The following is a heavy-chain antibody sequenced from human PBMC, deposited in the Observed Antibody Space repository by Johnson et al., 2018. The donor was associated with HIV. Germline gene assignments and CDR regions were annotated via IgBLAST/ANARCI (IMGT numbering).Heavy chain of an antibody. CDR3: TTGTGTTTLDAFDI. CDR1: GFTFSSYA. Sequence: QVQLVESGGGVVQPGRSLRLSCAASGFTFSSYAMHWVRQAPGKGLEWVAVISYDGSTYYADSVKGRFTISRDNAKNSLYLQMNSLKTEDTAVYYCTTGTGTTTLDAFDIWGQGTMVTVSS. V-gene: IGHV3-30-3*01. CDR2: ISYDGST. D-gene: IGHD1-7*01. J-gene: IGHJ3*02.